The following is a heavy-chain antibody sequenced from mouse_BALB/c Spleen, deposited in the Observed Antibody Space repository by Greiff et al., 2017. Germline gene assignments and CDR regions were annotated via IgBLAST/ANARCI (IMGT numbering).Heavy chain of an antibody. CDR3: TRERDGYNYAMDY. J-gene: IGHJ4*01. CDR1: GYTFTSYW. D-gene: IGHD2-3*01. CDR2: IYPGNSDT. V-gene: IGHV1-5*01. Sequence: VQLKQSGTVLARPGASVKMSCKASGYTFTSYWMHWVKQRPGQGLEWIGAIYPGNSDTSYNQKFKGKAKLTAVTSTSTAYMELSSLTNEDSAVYYCTRERDGYNYAMDYWGQGTSVTVSS.